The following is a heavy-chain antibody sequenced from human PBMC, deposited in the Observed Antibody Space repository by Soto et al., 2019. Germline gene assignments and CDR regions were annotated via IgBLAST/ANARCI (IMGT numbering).Heavy chain of an antibody. Sequence: EVQLVESGGGLEQPGRSLSLSCAASGFTFDDYALPWARQAPGKGLEWVSGISWNGGNIGYADSVKGRFTISRDNAKNSLYLQMNSLRAEDTALYYCAKGGYDSSAYYYASFDYWGQGTLVTVSS. CDR1: GFTFDDYA. J-gene: IGHJ4*02. CDR2: ISWNGGNI. D-gene: IGHD3-22*01. V-gene: IGHV3-9*01. CDR3: AKGGYDSSAYYYASFDY.